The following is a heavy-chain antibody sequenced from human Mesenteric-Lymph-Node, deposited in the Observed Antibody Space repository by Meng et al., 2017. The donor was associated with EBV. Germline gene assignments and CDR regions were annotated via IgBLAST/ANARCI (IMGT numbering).Heavy chain of an antibody. D-gene: IGHD6-19*01. V-gene: IGHV1-69*06. CDR1: GGTFNSNA. CDR3: ASSTSGWYGSPDY. J-gene: IGHJ4*02. Sequence: QVQWGESGDELKKPGSSVKVSCKASGGTFNSNASSWGRQAPGQGLDYMGGIIPIFGTANYAQRFQGRVTITADRSTSTAYLELSSLRSEDTAVYYCASSTSGWYGSPDYWGQGTLVTVSS. CDR2: IIPIFGTA.